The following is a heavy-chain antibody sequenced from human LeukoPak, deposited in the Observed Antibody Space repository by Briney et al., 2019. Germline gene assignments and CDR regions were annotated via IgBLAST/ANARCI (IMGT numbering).Heavy chain of an antibody. CDR2: IYYSGST. Sequence: SETLSLTCTVSGGSISSGGYYWSWIRQHPGKGLEWIGYIYYSGSTYYNPSLKNRVTISVDTSKNQFSLKLSSVTAADTAVYYCARAVVGVTYFDYWGQGTLVTVSS. V-gene: IGHV4-31*03. CDR1: GGSISSGGYY. D-gene: IGHD2-21*02. CDR3: ARAVVGVTYFDY. J-gene: IGHJ4*02.